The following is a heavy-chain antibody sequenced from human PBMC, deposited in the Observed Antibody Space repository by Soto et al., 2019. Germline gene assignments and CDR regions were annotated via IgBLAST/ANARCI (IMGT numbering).Heavy chain of an antibody. CDR2: ISSSVSTI. CDR1: GLTVSDYY. J-gene: IGHJ5*02. V-gene: IGHV3-11*01. D-gene: IGHD2-2*02. CDR3: ARSANTYCSSNSCYTDWFDP. Sequence: GSLRLSCAASGLTVSDYYVSGIRQAPGKGLEWVSYISSSVSTIYYADSVKGRFTISRDNAKNSLYLQMNSLRAEDTAVYYCARSANTYCSSNSCYTDWFDPWGQGTLVTVSS.